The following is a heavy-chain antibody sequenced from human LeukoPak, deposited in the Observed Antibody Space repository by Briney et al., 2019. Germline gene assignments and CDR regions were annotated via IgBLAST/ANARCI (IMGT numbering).Heavy chain of an antibody. J-gene: IGHJ6*03. CDR1: GFTFDDYA. D-gene: IGHD2-2*01. CDR2: ISWNSGSI. CDR3: ARDKGIGTSRYSCYMDV. V-gene: IGHV3-9*01. Sequence: GGSLRLSCAASGFTFDDYAMHWVRQAPGKGLEWVSGISWNSGSIGYADSVKGRFTISRDNAKNSLYLQMNSLRAEDTAVYYCARDKGIGTSRYSCYMDVWGKGTTVTVSS.